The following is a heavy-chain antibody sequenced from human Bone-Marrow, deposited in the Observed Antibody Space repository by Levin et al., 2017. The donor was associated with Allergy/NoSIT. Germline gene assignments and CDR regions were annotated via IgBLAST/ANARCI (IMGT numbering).Heavy chain of an antibody. D-gene: IGHD3-16*01. J-gene: IGHJ4*02. CDR2: INRDGGDG. CDR3: ARHGASSFEF. Sequence: GESLKISCASSGFTFSGYWMAWVRQAPGKGLEWVANINRDGGDGYYVDSVKGRFTISRDNARNSLDLQMNSLRVEDTAVYYCARHGASSFEFWGQGTLVTVSS. CDR1: GFTFSGYW. V-gene: IGHV3-7*02.